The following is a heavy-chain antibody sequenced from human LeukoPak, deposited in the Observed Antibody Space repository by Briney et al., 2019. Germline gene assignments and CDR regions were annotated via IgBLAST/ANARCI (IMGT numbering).Heavy chain of an antibody. V-gene: IGHV3-49*04. CDR2: IRSKAYGGTT. J-gene: IGHJ5*02. Sequence: SLRLSCTASGFTFGDYAMSWVRQAPGKGLEWVGFIRSKAYGGTTEYAASVKGRFTISRDDSKSVAYLQMNSLKTEDTAVSYCTRVAICFDPWGQGTLVTVSS. D-gene: IGHD3-3*01. CDR1: GFTFGDYA. CDR3: TRVAICFDP.